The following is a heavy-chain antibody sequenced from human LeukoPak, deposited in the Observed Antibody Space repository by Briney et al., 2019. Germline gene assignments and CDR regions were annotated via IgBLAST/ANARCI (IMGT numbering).Heavy chain of an antibody. CDR3: TSPTAKQGVRRDY. V-gene: IGHV3-73*01. CDR1: GFTFSGSA. CDR2: IRSKANSYAT. D-gene: IGHD5-18*01. J-gene: IGHJ4*02. Sequence: PGGSLRLSCAASGFTFSGSAMHWVRQASGKGLEWVGRIRSKANSYATAYAASVKGRFTISRDDSKNTAYLQMNSLKTEDTAVYYCTSPTAKQGVRRDYWGQGTLVTVSS.